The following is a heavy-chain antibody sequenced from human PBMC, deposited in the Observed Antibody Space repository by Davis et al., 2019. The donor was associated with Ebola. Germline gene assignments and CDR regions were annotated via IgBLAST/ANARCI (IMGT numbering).Heavy chain of an antibody. CDR2: ISWDGRST. Sequence: PGGSLRLSCAASGFTFGDYAMHWVRQAPGKGLEWVSLISWDGRSTAYAESVRDRFTISRDNSRNFLYLQMNGLRAEDTALYYCAAYDSTFRNYWGQGTLVTVSS. CDR1: GFTFGDYA. CDR3: AAYDSTFRNY. V-gene: IGHV3-43D*03. J-gene: IGHJ4*02. D-gene: IGHD3-22*01.